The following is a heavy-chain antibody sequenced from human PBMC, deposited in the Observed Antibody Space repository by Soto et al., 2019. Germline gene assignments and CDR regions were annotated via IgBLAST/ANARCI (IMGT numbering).Heavy chain of an antibody. CDR3: ARGGGRYCSGGSCSTDY. CDR2: INHSGST. J-gene: IGHJ4*02. CDR1: GGSFSGYY. Sequence: QVQLQQWGAGLLKPSETLSLTCAVYGGSFSGYYWSWIRQPPGKGLEWIGEINHSGSTNYNTSLKSRVTISVDTSKNQFSLKLSSVTAADTAVYYCARGGGRYCSGGSCSTDYWGQGTLVTVSS. D-gene: IGHD2-15*01. V-gene: IGHV4-34*01.